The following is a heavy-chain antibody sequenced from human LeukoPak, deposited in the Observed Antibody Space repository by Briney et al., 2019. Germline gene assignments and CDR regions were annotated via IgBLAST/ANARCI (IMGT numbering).Heavy chain of an antibody. CDR2: ISAYNGNT. CDR1: SYTFPNYA. Sequence: ASVKVSCKASSYTFPNYAISWVRQAPGQGLEWMGWISAYNGNTNYAQNFQGRVTMTRDPSTSTAYMELRSLRSDDTAVYYCAREANYDDTPDAFDIWGQGTTVTVSS. J-gene: IGHJ3*02. D-gene: IGHD3-22*01. CDR3: AREANYDDTPDAFDI. V-gene: IGHV1-18*01.